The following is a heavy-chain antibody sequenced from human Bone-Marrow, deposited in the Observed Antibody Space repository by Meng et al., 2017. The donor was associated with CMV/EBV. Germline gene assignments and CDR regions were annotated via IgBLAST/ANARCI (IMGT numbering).Heavy chain of an antibody. CDR1: GYTFTSYY. J-gene: IGHJ5*02. CDR3: ARVIAAAGQGWFDP. D-gene: IGHD6-13*01. Sequence: ASVKVSCKASGYTFTSYYMHWVRQAPGQGLEWMGWISPNSGGTNYAQKFQGRVTMTRDTSINTAYMELSRLRSDDTAIYYCARVIAAAGQGWFDPWGQGTLVTVSS. V-gene: IGHV1-2*02. CDR2: ISPNSGGT.